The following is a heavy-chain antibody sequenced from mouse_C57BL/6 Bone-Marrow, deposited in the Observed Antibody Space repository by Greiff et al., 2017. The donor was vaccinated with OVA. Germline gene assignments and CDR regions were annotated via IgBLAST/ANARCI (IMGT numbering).Heavy chain of an antibody. J-gene: IGHJ1*03. CDR1: GYTFTSYW. CDR2: IDPSDSYT. Sequence: QVQLQQSGAELVKPGASVKLSCKASGYTFTSYWMQWVKQRPGQGLEWIGEIDPSDSYTNYNQKFKGKATLTVDTSSSTAYMQLSSLTSEDSAVYYCARDTTVVSYWYFDVWGTGTTVTVSS. CDR3: ARDTTVVSYWYFDV. D-gene: IGHD1-1*01. V-gene: IGHV1-50*01.